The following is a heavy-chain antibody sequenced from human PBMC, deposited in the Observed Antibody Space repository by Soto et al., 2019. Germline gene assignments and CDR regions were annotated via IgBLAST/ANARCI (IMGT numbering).Heavy chain of an antibody. Sequence: VSSVKVSWKASGYSFINYDINWVRRASGQGHEWMGLVNPKSGSTVSAQKFQGRVSMTRNISISTAFLELSSLTSDDTAVYYCARTPTSFRGQGTHVTVYS. D-gene: IGHD1-26*01. J-gene: IGHJ1*01. V-gene: IGHV1-8*01. CDR3: ARTPTSF. CDR1: GYSFINYD. CDR2: VNPKSGST.